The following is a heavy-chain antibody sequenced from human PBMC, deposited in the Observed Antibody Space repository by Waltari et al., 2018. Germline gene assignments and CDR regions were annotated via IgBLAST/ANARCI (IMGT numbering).Heavy chain of an antibody. J-gene: IGHJ6*02. CDR2: IWFDGSNK. CDR3: ARDPCGANWGSGCNYYSGMDV. D-gene: IGHD7-27*01. V-gene: IGHV3-33*01. Sequence: QVQLAESGGGVVQPGRSLRLSCVASGFTFSHYGMHCVRQAPGKGLGWVAVIWFDGSNKYFTDSVKGRFTISRDNSKNTLYLQMNSLRAEDTAVYYCARDPCGANWGSGCNYYSGMDVWGQGTTVTVSS. CDR1: GFTFSHYG.